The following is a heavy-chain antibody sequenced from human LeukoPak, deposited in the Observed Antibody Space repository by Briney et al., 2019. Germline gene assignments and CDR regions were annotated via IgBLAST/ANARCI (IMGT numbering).Heavy chain of an antibody. CDR1: GFTFSSYA. D-gene: IGHD1-26*01. V-gene: IGHV3-64*01. Sequence: GGSLRLSCAASGFTFSSYAMHWVRQTPGKGLEYVSSISSNGGITHYANSLKDRFTISRDNSKNTLFLQMGSLRAEDMAVYYCAGSVSLVESKGNVFDIGAKGTMVTVS. J-gene: IGHJ3*02. CDR3: AGSVSLVESKGNVFDI. CDR2: ISSNGGIT.